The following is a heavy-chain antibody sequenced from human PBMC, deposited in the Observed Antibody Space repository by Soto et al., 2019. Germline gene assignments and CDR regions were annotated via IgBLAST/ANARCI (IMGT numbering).Heavy chain of an antibody. CDR3: AKRTYYCSGGSCYFGGFDY. D-gene: IGHD2-15*01. Sequence: EVQLLESGGGLVQPGGSLRLSCAASGFTFSSYAMSWVRQAPGKGLEWVSAISGSGGSTYYADSVKGRFTISRDNSKNTLYLQMNSLRAEDTAVYYCAKRTYYCSGGSCYFGGFDYWGQGTLVTVSS. V-gene: IGHV3-23*01. CDR2: ISGSGGST. J-gene: IGHJ4*02. CDR1: GFTFSSYA.